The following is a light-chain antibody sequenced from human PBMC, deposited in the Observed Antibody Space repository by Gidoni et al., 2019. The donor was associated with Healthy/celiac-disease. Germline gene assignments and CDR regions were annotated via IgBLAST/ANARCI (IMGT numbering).Light chain of an antibody. V-gene: IGKV3-11*01. J-gene: IGKJ4*01. CDR2: DAS. Sequence: EIVLTQSPATLSLSPGERATLSCSASQSVSTYLAWYQQKPGQAPRLLFYDASNRATGIPARFSGSGSGTDFTLTISSLEPEDFAVYYCQQRSNWPTFGGGTKVEIK. CDR1: QSVSTY. CDR3: QQRSNWPT.